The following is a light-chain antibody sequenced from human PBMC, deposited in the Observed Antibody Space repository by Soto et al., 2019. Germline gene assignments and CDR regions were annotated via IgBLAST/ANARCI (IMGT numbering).Light chain of an antibody. Sequence: QSALTQPASVSGSPGQSISISCTGTSSDVGGYNYVSWYQHHPRKAPKLMIYEVSNRPSGVSIRFSGSKSGNTASLTISGLQAEDEADYYCSSYTSSNTVLFGGGTKLTVL. CDR2: EVS. J-gene: IGLJ2*01. CDR1: SSDVGGYNY. CDR3: SSYTSSNTVL. V-gene: IGLV2-14*01.